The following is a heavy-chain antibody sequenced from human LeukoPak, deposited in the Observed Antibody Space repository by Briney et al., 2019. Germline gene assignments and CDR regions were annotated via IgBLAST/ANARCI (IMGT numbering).Heavy chain of an antibody. CDR3: AKDRHSGSYSTYFQH. CDR2: IRYDGSNK. D-gene: IGHD1-26*01. J-gene: IGHJ1*01. Sequence: PGGSLRLSCAASGFTFSSYGMHWVRQAPGKGLEWVAFIRYDGSNKYYADSVKGRFTISRDNSKNTLYLQMNSLRAEDTAVYYCAKDRHSGSYSTYFQHWGQGTLVTVSS. CDR1: GFTFSSYG. V-gene: IGHV3-30*02.